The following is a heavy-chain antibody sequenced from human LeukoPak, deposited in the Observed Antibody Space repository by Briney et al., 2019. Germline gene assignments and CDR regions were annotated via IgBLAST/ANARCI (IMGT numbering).Heavy chain of an antibody. CDR1: GFTFSSYG. CDR2: IRYDGSNK. V-gene: IGHV3-30*02. CDR3: AKASVYDSSGYPIQALGY. D-gene: IGHD3-22*01. Sequence: GGSLRLSCAASGFTFSSYGMHWVRQAPGKGLEWVAFIRYDGSNKYYADSVKGRFTISRDNSKNTLYLQMNSLRAEDTAVYYCAKASVYDSSGYPIQALGYWGQGTLVTVSS. J-gene: IGHJ4*02.